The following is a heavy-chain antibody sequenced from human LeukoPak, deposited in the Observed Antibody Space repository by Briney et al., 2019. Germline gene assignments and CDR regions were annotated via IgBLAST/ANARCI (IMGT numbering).Heavy chain of an antibody. CDR3: ARRWQWLVKGAYYYGMDV. Sequence: GGSLRLSWAASGFTFSSYAMSWVRQAPGKGLEWLSGISGSGGSTSYTDSVKGRFTISRDNSKNTLYLQMNSLRAEDTAVYYCARRWQWLVKGAYYYGMDVWGQGTTVTVSS. D-gene: IGHD6-19*01. V-gene: IGHV3-23*01. J-gene: IGHJ6*02. CDR1: GFTFSSYA. CDR2: ISGSGGST.